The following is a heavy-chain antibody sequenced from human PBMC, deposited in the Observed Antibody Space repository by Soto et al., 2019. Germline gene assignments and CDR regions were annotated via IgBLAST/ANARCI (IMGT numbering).Heavy chain of an antibody. CDR1: GGSISSGGYY. V-gene: IGHV4-31*03. Sequence: SETLSLTCTVSGGSISSGGYYWSWIRQHPGKGLEWIGYIYYSGSTYYNPSLKSRVTISVDTSKNQFSLKLSSVTAADTAVYYCARRARAGVYYYDSSGYYDAFDIWGQGTMVTVSS. J-gene: IGHJ3*02. D-gene: IGHD3-22*01. CDR2: IYYSGST. CDR3: ARRARAGVYYYDSSGYYDAFDI.